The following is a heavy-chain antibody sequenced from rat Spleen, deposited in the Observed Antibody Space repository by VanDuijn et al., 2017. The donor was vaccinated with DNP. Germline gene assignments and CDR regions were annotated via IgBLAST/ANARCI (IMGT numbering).Heavy chain of an antibody. Sequence: QVQLKESGPGLVQPSQTLSLTCTVSGFSLTKYGISWVRQTPGKGLDWVAAISSGGSSYFNSALKSRLSIRRDTSKSQVFLEMNSLQAEDTAIYFCSRDRDSTGIRTWYFDFWGPGTVVTVSS. V-gene: IGHV2S12*01. J-gene: IGHJ1*01. CDR1: GFSLTKYG. D-gene: IGHD1-4*01. CDR2: ISSGGSS. CDR3: SRDRDSTGIRTWYFDF.